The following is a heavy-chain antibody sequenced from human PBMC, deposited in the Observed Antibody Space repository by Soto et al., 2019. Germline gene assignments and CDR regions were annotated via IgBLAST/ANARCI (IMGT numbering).Heavy chain of an antibody. CDR1: GGSFSGYY. CDR3: ARGPFNHGLATWGLDV. CDR2: INHRENT. V-gene: IGHV4-34*01. D-gene: IGHD4-17*01. Sequence: QVQLQQWGAGLLKPSETLSLTCAVSGGSFSGYYWTWIRQSPGRGLEWIGEINHRENTNFNPSLKSRVTISLYTSKTQISLKLSSVTAADTAVYYCARGPFNHGLATWGLDVWGQGTTVSVSS. J-gene: IGHJ6*02.